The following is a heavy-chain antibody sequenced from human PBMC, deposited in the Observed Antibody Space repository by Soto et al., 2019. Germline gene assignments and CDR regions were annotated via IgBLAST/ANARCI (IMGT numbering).Heavy chain of an antibody. J-gene: IGHJ3*02. CDR2: IYHSGST. Sequence: SETLSLTCAVSGGSISSSNWWSWVRQPPGKGLEWIGEIYHSGSTNYNPSLKSRVTISVDKSKNQFSLKLSSVTAADTAVYYCARGDYIAAAGTGAFDIWGQGTMVTVSS. D-gene: IGHD6-13*01. CDR3: ARGDYIAAAGTGAFDI. CDR1: GGSISSSNW. V-gene: IGHV4-4*02.